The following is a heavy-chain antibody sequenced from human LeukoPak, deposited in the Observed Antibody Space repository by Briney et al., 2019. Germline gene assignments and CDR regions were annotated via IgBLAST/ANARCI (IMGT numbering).Heavy chain of an antibody. V-gene: IGHV4-59*01. CDR1: AASMDSYY. D-gene: IGHD5-12*01. J-gene: IGHJ6*02. CDR3: GRGFGSGYDFPTYFYGMDL. Sequence: SETLSLTCTVSAASMDSYYWSWIRQAPGKGLEWIGYVYYSGSTNYNPSVKSRVTISVDTSKRQFSLKLNYVTAADTAVYYCGRGFGSGYDFPTYFYGMDLWGQGTTVTVSS. CDR2: VYYSGST.